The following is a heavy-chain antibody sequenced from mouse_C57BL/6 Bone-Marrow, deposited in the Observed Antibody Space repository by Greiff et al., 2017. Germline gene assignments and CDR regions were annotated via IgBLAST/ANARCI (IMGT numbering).Heavy chain of an antibody. D-gene: IGHD2-14*01. CDR3: ARGGVRRGAWFAY. V-gene: IGHV3-6*01. CDR1: GYSITSGYY. Sequence: EVQRVESGPGLVKPSQSLSLTCSVTGYSITSGYYWNWIRQFPGNKLEWMGYISYDGSNNYNPSLKNRISITRDTSKNQCFLKLNSVTTEDTATYYCARGGVRRGAWFAYWGQGTLVTVSA. CDR2: ISYDGSN. J-gene: IGHJ3*01.